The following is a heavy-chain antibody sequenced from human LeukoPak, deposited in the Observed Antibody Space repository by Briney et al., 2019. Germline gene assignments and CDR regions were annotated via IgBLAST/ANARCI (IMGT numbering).Heavy chain of an antibody. V-gene: IGHV4-4*07. CDR1: GGSISRYY. CDR3: ARYSSSWTDAFDI. CDR2: IYSSGST. Sequence: PSETLSLTCIVSGGSISRYYWIWIRQPAGKRLEWIGRIYSSGSTNYNPSLKSRVTMSVDTSKNQFSLKLSSVTAADTAVYYCARYSSSWTDAFDIWGQGTMVTVSS. J-gene: IGHJ3*02. D-gene: IGHD6-13*01.